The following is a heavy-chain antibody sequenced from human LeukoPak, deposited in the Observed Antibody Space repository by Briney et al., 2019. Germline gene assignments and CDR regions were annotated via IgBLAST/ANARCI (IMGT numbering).Heavy chain of an antibody. D-gene: IGHD3-10*01. J-gene: IGHJ4*02. CDR3: ARPRFHNYYGSGSFLY. CDR1: GYSISSGYY. Sequence: SETLSLTCTVSGYSISSGYYWGWIRQPPGKGLEWIGEINHSGSTNYNPSLKSRVTISVDTSKNQFSLKLSSVTAADTAVYYCARPRFHNYYGSGSFLYWGQGTLVTVSS. V-gene: IGHV4-38-2*02. CDR2: INHSGST.